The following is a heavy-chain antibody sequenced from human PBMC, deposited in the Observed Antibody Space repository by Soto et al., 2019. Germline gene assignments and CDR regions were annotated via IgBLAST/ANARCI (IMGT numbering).Heavy chain of an antibody. D-gene: IGHD6-13*01. J-gene: IGHJ3*01. Sequence: EVQLVESGGGLVQPGGSLRLSCAASGFTFSYYWMHWVRQAPGKGLVWVSRIHSGGSSTSYADSVKGRFTISRDKPRNTQYLQIHCEIAEETAVYYCASGYPSAFDLWGQGTVVTVSS. CDR1: GFTFSYYW. CDR3: ASGYPSAFDL. CDR2: IHSGGSST. V-gene: IGHV3-74*01.